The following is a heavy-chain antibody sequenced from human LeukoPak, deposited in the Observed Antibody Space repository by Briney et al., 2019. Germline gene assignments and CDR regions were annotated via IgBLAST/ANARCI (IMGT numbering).Heavy chain of an antibody. CDR3: ARGRRVPPSIDY. J-gene: IGHJ4*02. CDR1: GGSFSGYY. Sequence: KSSETLSLTCAVYGGSFSGYYWSWIRQPPGKGLEWIGEINHSGSTNYNPSLKSRVTISVDTSKNQFSLKLSSVTAADTAVYYCARGRRVPPSIDYWGQGTLVTVSS. V-gene: IGHV4-34*01. CDR2: INHSGST.